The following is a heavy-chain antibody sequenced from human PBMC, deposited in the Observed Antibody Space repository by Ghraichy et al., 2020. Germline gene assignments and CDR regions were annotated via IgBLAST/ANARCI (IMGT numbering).Heavy chain of an antibody. D-gene: IGHD2-21*01. CDR1: GGTFSSYA. Sequence: SVKVSCKASGGTFSSYAISWVRQAPGQGLEWMGGIIPIFGTANYAQKFQGRVTITADESTSTAYMELSSLRSEDTAVYYCARGDRAYCGGDCYYTAVHYWGQGTLVTVSS. CDR2: IIPIFGTA. J-gene: IGHJ4*02. V-gene: IGHV1-69*13. CDR3: ARGDRAYCGGDCYYTAVHY.